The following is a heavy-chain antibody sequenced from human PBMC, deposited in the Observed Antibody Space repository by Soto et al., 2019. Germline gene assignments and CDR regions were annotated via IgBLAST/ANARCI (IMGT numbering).Heavy chain of an antibody. D-gene: IGHD1-1*01. Sequence: ASVKVSCKASGYTFTGYYMHWVRQAPGQGLEWMGWINPNSGGTNYAQKFQGRVTMTRDTSISTAYMELSRLRSDDTAVYYCARLGTGTDYSYGMDVWGQGTKVTVS. J-gene: IGHJ6*02. CDR2: INPNSGGT. CDR1: GYTFTGYY. CDR3: ARLGTGTDYSYGMDV. V-gene: IGHV1-2*02.